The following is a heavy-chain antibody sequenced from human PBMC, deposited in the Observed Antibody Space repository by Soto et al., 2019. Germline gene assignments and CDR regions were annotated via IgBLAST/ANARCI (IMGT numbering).Heavy chain of an antibody. CDR3: ARASGGSGSYYNLYYYYYGMDV. CDR1: GGSISSGGYY. Sequence: SETLSLTCTVSGGSISSGGYYRSWIRQHPGKGLEWIGYIYYSGSTYYNPSLKSRVTISVDTSKNQFSLKLSSVTAADTAVYYCARASGGSGSYYNLYYYYYGMDVWGQGTTVTVSS. V-gene: IGHV4-31*03. CDR2: IYYSGST. D-gene: IGHD3-10*01. J-gene: IGHJ6*02.